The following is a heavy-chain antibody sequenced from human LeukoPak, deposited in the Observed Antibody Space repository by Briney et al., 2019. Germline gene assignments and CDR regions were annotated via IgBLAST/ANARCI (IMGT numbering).Heavy chain of an antibody. V-gene: IGHV3-9*01. D-gene: IGHD3-16*02. J-gene: IGHJ6*02. CDR1: GFTFDDYA. Sequence: GRSLRLSCAASGFTFDDYAMHWVRQAPGKGLEWVSGISWNSGSIGYADSVKGRFTISRDNAKNSLYLQMNSLRAEDTALYYCAKDMNYVWGSYPPGYYYGMGVWGQGTTVTVSS. CDR3: AKDMNYVWGSYPPGYYYGMGV. CDR2: ISWNSGSI.